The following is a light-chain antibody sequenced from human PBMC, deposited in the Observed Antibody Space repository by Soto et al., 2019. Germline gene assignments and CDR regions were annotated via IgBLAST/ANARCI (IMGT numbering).Light chain of an antibody. CDR3: QQYNKWPLT. J-gene: IGKJ4*01. CDR1: ETISRY. CDR2: GAS. Sequence: IVMTQSPATLSVSPGEGATLSCRASETISRYLAWYQQKPGQSPRLLIFGASTRATGVPFRFSGSGSGTEFTLTVSSLQPEDVAVYFCQQYNKWPLTFGEGTRVEIK. V-gene: IGKV3-15*01.